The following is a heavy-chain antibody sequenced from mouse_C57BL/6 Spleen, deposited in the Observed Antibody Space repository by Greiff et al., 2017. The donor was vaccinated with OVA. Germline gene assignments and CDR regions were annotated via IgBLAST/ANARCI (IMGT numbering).Heavy chain of an antibody. V-gene: IGHV1-52*01. CDR2: IDPSDSET. J-gene: IGHJ4*01. CDR3: ARWGVTMGEGYYYAMDY. CDR1: GYTFTSYW. Sequence: VQLQQPGAELVRPGSSVKLSCKASGYTFTSYWMHWVKQRPIQGLEWIGNIDPSDSETNYNQKFKDKATLTVDKSSSTAYMQLSSLTSEDSAVYYCARWGVTMGEGYYYAMDYWGQGTSVTVSS. D-gene: IGHD2-2*01.